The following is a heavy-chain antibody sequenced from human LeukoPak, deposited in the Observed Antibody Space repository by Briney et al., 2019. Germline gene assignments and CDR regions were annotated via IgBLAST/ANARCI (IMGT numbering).Heavy chain of an antibody. Sequence: GGSLRLSCAASGFTFDDYAMHWVRQAPGKGLEWVSSISSSSSYIYYADSVKGRFTISRDNAKNSLYLQMNSLRAEDTAVYYCASVSIHGSGFDYWGQGTLVTVSS. J-gene: IGHJ4*02. V-gene: IGHV3-21*01. D-gene: IGHD3-10*01. CDR2: ISSSSSYI. CDR1: GFTFDDYA. CDR3: ASVSIHGSGFDY.